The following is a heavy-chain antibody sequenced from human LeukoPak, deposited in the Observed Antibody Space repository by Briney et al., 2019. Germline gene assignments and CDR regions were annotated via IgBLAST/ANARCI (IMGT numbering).Heavy chain of an antibody. J-gene: IGHJ4*02. CDR1: GFTFSNYA. CDR3: ARRGAALTY. D-gene: IGHD2-15*01. Sequence: GGSLRLSCAASGFTFSNYAMTWVRQAPGKGLEWVSDISGSGGTTYYADSVEGRFTISRDNSKNTVYLQMGSLRAEDTAVYYCARRGAALTYWGQGPLVPVSS. V-gene: IGHV3-23*01. CDR2: ISGSGGTT.